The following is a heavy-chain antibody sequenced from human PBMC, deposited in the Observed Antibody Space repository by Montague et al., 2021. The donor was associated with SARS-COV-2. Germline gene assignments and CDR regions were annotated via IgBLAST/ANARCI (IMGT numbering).Heavy chain of an antibody. CDR2: ISHSGSA. J-gene: IGHJ4*02. V-gene: IGHV4-34*01. CDR1: GGSFSDYY. Sequence: SETLSLTCGVYGGSFSDYYWSWIRQPPGKGLEWLGQISHSGSANYNPSLKSRVTISVDTAKNQFSLKLTSVTAADTAVYYCTRGAHGYWGQGTLVTVSS. CDR3: TRGAHGY.